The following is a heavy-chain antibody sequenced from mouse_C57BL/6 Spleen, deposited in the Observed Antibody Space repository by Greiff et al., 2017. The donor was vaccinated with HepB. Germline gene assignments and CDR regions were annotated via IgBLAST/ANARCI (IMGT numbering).Heavy chain of an antibody. V-gene: IGHV1-26*01. Sequence: EVQLQQSGPELVKPGASVKISCKASGYTFTDYYMNWVKQSHGKSLEWIGDINPNNGGTSYNQKFKGKATLTVDKSSSTAYMALRSLTSEDSAVYYCARYYYGSSNYWGQGTTLTVSS. D-gene: IGHD1-1*01. CDR1: GYTFTDYY. CDR2: INPNNGGT. J-gene: IGHJ2*01. CDR3: ARYYYGSSNY.